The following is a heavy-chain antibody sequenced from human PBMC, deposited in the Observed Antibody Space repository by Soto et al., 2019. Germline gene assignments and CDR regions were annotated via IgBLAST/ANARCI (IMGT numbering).Heavy chain of an antibody. Sequence: GGSLRLSCAASGFTFSTYGIHWVRQAPGKGLEWLAVIWYDGSKKYYADSVQGRITISRDNSKNTGYLQMDNLRAEDTAVYYCVKDRCGGDCYSTPNFDHWGQGTLVTVSS. J-gene: IGHJ4*02. D-gene: IGHD2-21*02. V-gene: IGHV3-33*06. CDR3: VKDRCGGDCYSTPNFDH. CDR2: IWYDGSKK. CDR1: GFTFSTYG.